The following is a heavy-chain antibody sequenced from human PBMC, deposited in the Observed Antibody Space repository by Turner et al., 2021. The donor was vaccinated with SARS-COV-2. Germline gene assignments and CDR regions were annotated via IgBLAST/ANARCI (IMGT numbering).Heavy chain of an antibody. CDR3: ARRGDY. V-gene: IGHV4-39*01. D-gene: IGHD3-16*01. Sequence: LQESGPGVVKPSETLSLTCTVSGGSISSFVYYCDWIRQPPGMGLEWIGSMYYSGTTHYNTSLRGRVTISIDTSKNQFSLKVTSVTATDTAVYYCARRGDYWGQGMLVTVSS. CDR1: GGSISSFVYY. J-gene: IGHJ4*02. CDR2: MYYSGTT.